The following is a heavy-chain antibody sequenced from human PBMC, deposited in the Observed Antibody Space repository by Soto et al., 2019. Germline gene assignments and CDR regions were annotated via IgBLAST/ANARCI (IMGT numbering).Heavy chain of an antibody. CDR2: INAGNGNT. D-gene: IGHD2-2*02. CDR1: GYTFTSYA. CDR3: ARDRGYCSSTSCYTPWFDP. J-gene: IGHJ5*02. Sequence: ASVKVSCKASGYTFTSYAMHGVRQAPGQRLEWMGWINAGNGNTKYSQKFQGRVTITRDTSASTAYMELSSLRSEDTAVYYCARDRGYCSSTSCYTPWFDPWGQRTLVAVSS. V-gene: IGHV1-3*01.